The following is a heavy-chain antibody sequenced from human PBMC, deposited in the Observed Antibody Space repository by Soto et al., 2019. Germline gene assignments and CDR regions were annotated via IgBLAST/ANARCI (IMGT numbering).Heavy chain of an antibody. V-gene: IGHV5-51*01. Sequence: GESLKISCKGSGYSFTSYWIGWLRQMPGKGLEWMGIIYPCDSDTRYSPSFQGQVTISADKSISTAYLQWSSLKASDTAMYYCERHTPSVLLWFGAKEGTSYGMDVWGKGKTVTVSS. CDR1: GYSFTSYW. CDR2: IYPCDSDT. D-gene: IGHD3-10*01. CDR3: ERHTPSVLLWFGAKEGTSYGMDV. J-gene: IGHJ6*04.